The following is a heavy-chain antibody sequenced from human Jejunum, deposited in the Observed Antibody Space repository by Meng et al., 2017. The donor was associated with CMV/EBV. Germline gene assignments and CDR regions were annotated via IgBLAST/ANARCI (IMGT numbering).Heavy chain of an antibody. V-gene: IGHV3-74*03. CDR2: VESDGSST. CDR3: ARVRDLVHWSFDL. J-gene: IGHJ2*01. CDR1: GFTLSKYW. Sequence: GQRVESGGGLVQPGGSLRLSCAASGFTLSKYWMHWVRQVPGKGLVWVARVESDGSSTKYADSVKGRFTISRDNAKNTLYLQMSSLRAEDTAVYFCARVRDLVHWSFDLWGRGTLVTVSS.